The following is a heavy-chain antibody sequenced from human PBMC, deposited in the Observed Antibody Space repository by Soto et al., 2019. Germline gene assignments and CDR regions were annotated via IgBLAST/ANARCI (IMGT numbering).Heavy chain of an antibody. V-gene: IGHV3-53*01. CDR2: IYSGGDI. CDR1: GFTVNSNY. J-gene: IGHJ4*02. Sequence: GGSLRLSCGASGFTVNSNYMAWARQAPGKGLEWVSLIYSGGDIYYADSVKGRFIVSRDDSKNTVYLQMNSLRVEDTAVYFCAKGNLEGLDYWGQGTLVTVSS. CDR3: AKGNLEGLDY. D-gene: IGHD1-1*01.